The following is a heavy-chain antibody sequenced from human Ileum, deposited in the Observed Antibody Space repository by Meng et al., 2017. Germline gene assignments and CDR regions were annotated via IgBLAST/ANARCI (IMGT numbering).Heavy chain of an antibody. CDR1: GDRFTTYW. V-gene: IGHV5-51*01. D-gene: IGHD2-21*01. Sequence: GGSLRLPCKGSGDRFTTYWIGWARQMPGKGLEWMGIICPDDSDTQYSPTFQGQVTISADKSTNTAYLQWSSLKASDTAMYFCGGRARDTRYYGDFDWGQGTRVTVSS. J-gene: IGHJ4*02. CDR2: ICPDDSDT. CDR3: GGRARDTRYYGDFD.